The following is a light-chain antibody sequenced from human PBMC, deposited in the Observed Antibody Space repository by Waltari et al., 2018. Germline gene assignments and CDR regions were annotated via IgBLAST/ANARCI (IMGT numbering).Light chain of an antibody. V-gene: IGLV2-14*03. Sequence: QSALTQPASVSGSPGQSITISCTGTSSDVGVYNYVSWFQQHPDKAPRHLIFDVTNRPAGVSHRFSGSKSGNTASLTISGLQAEDEADYYCSSYTSRATWVFGGGTRLAVL. J-gene: IGLJ3*02. CDR3: SSYTSRATWV. CDR2: DVT. CDR1: SSDVGVYNY.